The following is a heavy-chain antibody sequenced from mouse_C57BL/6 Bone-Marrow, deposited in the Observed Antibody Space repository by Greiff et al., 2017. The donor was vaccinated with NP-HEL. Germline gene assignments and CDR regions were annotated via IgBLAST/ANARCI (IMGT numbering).Heavy chain of an antibody. J-gene: IGHJ1*03. CDR2: ISDGGSYT. CDR1: GFTFSSYA. D-gene: IGHD1-1*01. V-gene: IGHV5-4*01. CDR3: AREYYGSPYWYFDV. Sequence: EVKVVESGGGLVKPGGSLKLSCAASGFTFSSYAMSWVRQTPEERLEWVATISDGGSYTYYPDNVKGRFTISRDNAKNNLYLQMSHLKSEDTAMYYCAREYYGSPYWYFDVWGTGTTVTVSS.